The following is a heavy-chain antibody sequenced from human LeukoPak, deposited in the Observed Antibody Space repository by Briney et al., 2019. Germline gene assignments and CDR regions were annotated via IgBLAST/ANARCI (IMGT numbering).Heavy chain of an antibody. CDR2: IYYSGST. J-gene: IGHJ4*02. V-gene: IGHV4-30-4*01. D-gene: IGHD3-16*02. CDR1: GGSISSGDYY. Sequence: SETLSLTCTVSGGSISSGDYYWSWIRQPPGKGLEWIGYIYYSGSTDYNPSLKSRVTISVDTSKKQFSLKLSSVTAADTAVYYCARADYDYVWGGYRYYYFDYWGQGTQVTVSS. CDR3: ARADYDYVWGGYRYYYFDY.